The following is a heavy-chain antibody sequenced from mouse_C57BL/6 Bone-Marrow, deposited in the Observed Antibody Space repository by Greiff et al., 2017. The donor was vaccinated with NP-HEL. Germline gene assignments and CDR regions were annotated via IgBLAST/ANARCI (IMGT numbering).Heavy chain of an antibody. CDR2: ISNGGGST. CDR3: ARGYYSNYGGFAY. V-gene: IGHV5-12*01. D-gene: IGHD2-5*01. J-gene: IGHJ3*01. Sequence: EVKLVESGGGLVQPGGSLKLSCAASGFTFSDYYMYWVRQTPEKRLEWVAYISNGGGSTYYPDTVKGRFTISRDNAKNTLYLQMSRLKSEDTAMYYCARGYYSNYGGFAYWGQGTLVTVSA. CDR1: GFTFSDYY.